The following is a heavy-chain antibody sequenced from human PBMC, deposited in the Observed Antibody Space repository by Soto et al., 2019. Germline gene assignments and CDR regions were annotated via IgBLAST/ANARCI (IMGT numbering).Heavy chain of an antibody. Sequence: SETLSLTCAVYGGSFSGYYWSWIRQPPGKGLEWIGEINHSGSTNYNPSLKSRVTISVDTSKNQFSLKLSSVTAADTAVYYCARGSRIAAAGIFDYWGQGTLAT. CDR2: INHSGST. J-gene: IGHJ4*02. CDR3: ARGSRIAAAGIFDY. V-gene: IGHV4-34*01. D-gene: IGHD6-13*01. CDR1: GGSFSGYY.